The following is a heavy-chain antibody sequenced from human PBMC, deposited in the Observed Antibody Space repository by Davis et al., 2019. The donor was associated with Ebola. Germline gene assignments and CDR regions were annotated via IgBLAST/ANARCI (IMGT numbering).Heavy chain of an antibody. V-gene: IGHV3-30*04. Sequence: GESLKISCAASGFTFSTYAMHWVRQAPGKGLEWVAVISYDGSNKYYADSVKGRFTISRDNAKNLMYLQMNSLRVEDTAVYYCVRGVPHNGFDSWGQGTLVTVSS. CDR1: GFTFSTYA. J-gene: IGHJ5*01. CDR3: VRGVPHNGFDS. CDR2: ISYDGSNK.